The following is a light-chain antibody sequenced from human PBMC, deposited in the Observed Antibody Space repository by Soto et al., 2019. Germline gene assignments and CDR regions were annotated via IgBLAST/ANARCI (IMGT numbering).Light chain of an antibody. J-gene: IGKJ1*01. V-gene: IGKV3-20*01. CDR2: GAS. CDR3: QQYGSSGT. CDR1: QSVSNNY. Sequence: EIVLTQSPGTLSLSPGERATLSCMASQSVSNNYLAWYQQKPGQAPRLLIYGASNRATGIPDRFSGSGSGTDFTLTIIRLEHEDFAVYYCQQYGSSGTFGQGTKVEIK.